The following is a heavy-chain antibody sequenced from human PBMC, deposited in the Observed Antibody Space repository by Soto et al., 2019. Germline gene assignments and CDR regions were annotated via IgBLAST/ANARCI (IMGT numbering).Heavy chain of an antibody. D-gene: IGHD1-1*01. J-gene: IGHJ4*02. V-gene: IGHV3-23*01. CDR2: ISGNGAIT. CDR1: GFTFSSYA. Sequence: EVQLLESGGGLVQPGVSPRLSCAASGFTFSSYAMNWVRQAPGKGLEWVSVISGNGAITYYADSVRGRFTISRDNSKNTLYQQMNSLRAEDTAIYYGANVGSDSSTENWGQGPLVTVPS. CDR3: ANVGSDSSTEN.